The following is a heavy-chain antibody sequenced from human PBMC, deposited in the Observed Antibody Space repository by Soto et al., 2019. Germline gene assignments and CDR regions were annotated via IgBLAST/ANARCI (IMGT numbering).Heavy chain of an antibody. J-gene: IGHJ6*02. D-gene: IGHD4-4*01. CDR1: EFTFSSYA. CDR2: ISYDGGHK. V-gene: IGHV3-30-3*01. Sequence: QVQLVESGGGVVHPERSLRLSCSASEFTFSSYAMHWVRQAPGKGLEWVAGISYDGGHKFYGDSVRGRFTISRDSSKTTVFLLRNGLRPADTAACYCAGEHTDYSNLRGLFFFYGMDVWCQGTTVTVSS. CDR3: AGEHTDYSNLRGLFFFYGMDV.